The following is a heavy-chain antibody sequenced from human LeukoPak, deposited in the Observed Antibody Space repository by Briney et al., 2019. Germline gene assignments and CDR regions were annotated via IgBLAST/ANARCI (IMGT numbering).Heavy chain of an antibody. CDR1: GYTFTGYY. CDR3: ARVGATGTTSPFDY. CDR2: INPNSGDT. V-gene: IGHV1-2*02. D-gene: IGHD1-1*01. Sequence: ASVKVSCKASGYTFTGYYMHWVRQAPGQGLEWMVWINPNSGDTDYAQKFKGRVTMTRDTSISTAYMELSRLRSDDTAVYFCARVGATGTTSPFDYWGQGTLVTVSS. J-gene: IGHJ4*02.